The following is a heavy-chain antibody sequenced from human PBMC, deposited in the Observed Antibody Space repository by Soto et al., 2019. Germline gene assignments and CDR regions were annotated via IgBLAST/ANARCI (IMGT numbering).Heavy chain of an antibody. CDR2: ISGSGGGA. J-gene: IGHJ4*02. CDR1: GFTFSNYA. V-gene: IGHV3-23*01. CDR3: AKEGATSWYFFDY. D-gene: IGHD2-2*01. Sequence: GGSLRLSCAASGFTFSNYAMNWVRQPPGKGLEWVSTISGSGGGAYYADTVKGRFTISRDNSKNTLYLQMNSLRGEDTAVYYCAKEGATSWYFFDYWGQGTLVTVSS.